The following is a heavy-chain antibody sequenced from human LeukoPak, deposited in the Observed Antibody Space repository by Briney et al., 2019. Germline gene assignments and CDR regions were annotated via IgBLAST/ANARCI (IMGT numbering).Heavy chain of an antibody. CDR1: GFTFDDFA. J-gene: IGHJ6*02. Sequence: GRSLRLSCAASGFTFDDFAMHWVRQVPGKGLEWVSGIAWNGGRAAFADSVKGRFNISRDNDKNSLYLQMNSLRAEDTALYYCAKDGGGVLRGGSWGMDVWGQGTTVTVSS. V-gene: IGHV3-9*01. CDR2: IAWNGGRA. D-gene: IGHD3-16*01. CDR3: AKDGGGVLRGGSWGMDV.